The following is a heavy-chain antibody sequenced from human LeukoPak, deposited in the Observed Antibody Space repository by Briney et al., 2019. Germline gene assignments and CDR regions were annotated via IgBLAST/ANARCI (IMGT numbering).Heavy chain of an antibody. D-gene: IGHD1-1*01. V-gene: IGHV3-30*18. CDR3: AKFQTNWNDVSSRDY. J-gene: IGHJ4*02. CDR2: ISYDGSNK. CDR1: GFTFSSYG. Sequence: GGSLRLSCAASGFTFSSYGMHWVRQAPGKGLEWVAVISYDGSNKYYADSVKGRFTISRDNSKNTLYLQMNSLRAEDTAVYYCAKFQTNWNDVSSRDYWGQGTLVTVSS.